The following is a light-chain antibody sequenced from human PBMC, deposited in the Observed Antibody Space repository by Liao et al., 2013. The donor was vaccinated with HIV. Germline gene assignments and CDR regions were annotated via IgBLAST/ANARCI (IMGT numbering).Light chain of an antibody. CDR2: YDS. CDR3: QSADSTGTYPV. J-gene: IGLJ3*02. CDR1: SIGSKS. Sequence: SYVLTQSPSVSVAPGKTATISCGGDSIGSKSVHWYQQRPGQAPVLVMSYDSDRPSGIPERFSGSSSGTTVTLTISGVQAEDEADYYCQSADSTGTYPVFGGGTKLTVL. V-gene: IGLV3-25*03.